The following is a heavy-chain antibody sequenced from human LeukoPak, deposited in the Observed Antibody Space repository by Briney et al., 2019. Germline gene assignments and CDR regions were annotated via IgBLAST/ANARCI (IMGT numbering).Heavy chain of an antibody. J-gene: IGHJ4*02. CDR1: GFTFSDYY. V-gene: IGHV3-11*01. D-gene: IGHD3-10*01. CDR2: ISSSGSTI. Sequence: PGGSLRLSCAASGFTFSDYYMSWIRQAPGKGLEWVSYISSSGSTIYYADSVEGLFTISRDNAKNSLYLQMNSLRAEDTAVYYCARDPWFGELRPYYFDYWGQGTLVTVSS. CDR3: ARDPWFGELRPYYFDY.